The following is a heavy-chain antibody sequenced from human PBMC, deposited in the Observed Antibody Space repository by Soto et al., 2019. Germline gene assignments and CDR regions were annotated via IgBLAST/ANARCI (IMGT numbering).Heavy chain of an antibody. V-gene: IGHV5-51*01. Sequence: PGESLKISCKASXYIVTTYWIAWVRQMPGQGLEWIGIINPIDSDTRYSPSFQGQVTISADKSISTTYLQWSSLKASDTAIYYCTRQWNFDYWGQGTLVTVSS. CDR3: TRQWNFDY. CDR2: INPIDSDT. D-gene: IGHD5-12*01. CDR1: XYIVTTYW. J-gene: IGHJ4*02.